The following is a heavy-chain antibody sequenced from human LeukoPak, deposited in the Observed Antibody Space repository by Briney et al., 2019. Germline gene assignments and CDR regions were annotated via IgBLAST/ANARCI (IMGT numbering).Heavy chain of an antibody. J-gene: IGHJ4*02. CDR2: ISSSSSTI. V-gene: IGHV3-48*01. Sequence: GGSLRLSCAASGFTFSNYAMNWVCQAPGKGLEWVSYISSSSSTIYYADSVKGRFTISRDNAKNSLYLQMNSLRAEDTAVYYCARGAYYYEDWGQGTLVTVSS. D-gene: IGHD3-22*01. CDR1: GFTFSNYA. CDR3: ARGAYYYED.